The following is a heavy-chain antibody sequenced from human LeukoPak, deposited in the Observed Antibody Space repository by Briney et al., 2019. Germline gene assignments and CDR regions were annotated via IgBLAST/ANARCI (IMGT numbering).Heavy chain of an antibody. V-gene: IGHV1-2*02. D-gene: IGHD5/OR15-5a*01. Sequence: ASVKVSCKASGYTFTGYYMHWVRQAPGQGLEWMGWINPNSGGTNSAQKFQGRVTLTRDTSISTAYMELSRLRSDDTAVYYCARGIVSTDRYFVYWGQGTLVTVSS. J-gene: IGHJ4*02. CDR1: GYTFTGYY. CDR2: INPNSGGT. CDR3: ARGIVSTDRYFVY.